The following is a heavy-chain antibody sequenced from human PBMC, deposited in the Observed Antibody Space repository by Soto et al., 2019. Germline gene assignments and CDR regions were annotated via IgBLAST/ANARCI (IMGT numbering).Heavy chain of an antibody. V-gene: IGHV3-23*01. CDR2: ISGSGGST. CDR3: AKDPRRDNWFDP. J-gene: IGHJ5*02. Sequence: PGGSLTLSCAASGFTFSSYAMSWVRQAPGKGLEWVSAISGSGGSTYYADSVKGRFTISRDNSKNTLYLQMNSLRAEDTAVYYCAKDPRRDNWFDPWGQGTLVTVSS. CDR1: GFTFSSYA.